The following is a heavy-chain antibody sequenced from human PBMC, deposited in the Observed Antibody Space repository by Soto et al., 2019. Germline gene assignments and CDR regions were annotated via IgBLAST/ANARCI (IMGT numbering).Heavy chain of an antibody. V-gene: IGHV1-69*02. CDR3: SIGSWSAETFDV. J-gene: IGHJ3*01. Sequence: QVHLIQSGAEVKKPGSSVKVSCKAAGGTFNTYTLFWVRQAPGHGLEWMGRIIPMLPVTNSAQKFQGRLTLTADKCTGTAFMELTSLTSDDTAVYYCSIGSWSAETFDVWGQGTMVTVSS. CDR2: IIPMLPVT. D-gene: IGHD2-2*01. CDR1: GGTFNTYT.